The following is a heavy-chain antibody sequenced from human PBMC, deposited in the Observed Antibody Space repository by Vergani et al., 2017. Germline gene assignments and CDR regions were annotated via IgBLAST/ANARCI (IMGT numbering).Heavy chain of an antibody. CDR2: IYYSGST. Sequence: QVQLQESGPGLVKPSETLSLTCTVSGGSISSYYWSWIRQPPGKGLEWIGYIYYSGSTNYNPSLKSRVTISVDTSKNQFSLKLGSVTAADTAVYYCARVMVVAPGWFDPWGQGTLVTVSS. J-gene: IGHJ5*02. V-gene: IGHV4-59*01. CDR1: GGSISSYY. CDR3: ARVMVVAPGWFDP. D-gene: IGHD2-15*01.